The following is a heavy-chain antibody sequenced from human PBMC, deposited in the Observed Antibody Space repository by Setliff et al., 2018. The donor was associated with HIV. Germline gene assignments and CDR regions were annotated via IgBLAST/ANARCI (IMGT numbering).Heavy chain of an antibody. CDR2: IIPILGIA. CDR3: ARGTVGATFLHNDY. Sequence: EASVKVSCKASGGTFSSYAISWVRQAPGQGLEWMGGIIPILGIANYAQKFQGRVTITADKSTSTAYMELNSLRAEDTAVYYCARGTVGATFLHNDYWGQGTLVTVSS. J-gene: IGHJ4*02. D-gene: IGHD1-26*01. V-gene: IGHV1-69*10. CDR1: GGTFSSYA.